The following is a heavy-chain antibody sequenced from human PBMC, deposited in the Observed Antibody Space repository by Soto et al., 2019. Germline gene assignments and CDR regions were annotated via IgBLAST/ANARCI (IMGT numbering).Heavy chain of an antibody. CDR3: ARAKRVGYSAYHGMDV. J-gene: IGHJ6*02. CDR1: GYTSSSYG. D-gene: IGHD3-22*01. Sequence: GASVKVSCKALGYTSSSYGINWVRQAPGQGLEWMGWISVFNGDTKYAQKFQGRVAITKDPGTSTAHMELRSLRAEDTAVYYCARAKRVGYSAYHGMDVWGQGTTVTVSS. V-gene: IGHV1-18*01. CDR2: ISVFNGDT.